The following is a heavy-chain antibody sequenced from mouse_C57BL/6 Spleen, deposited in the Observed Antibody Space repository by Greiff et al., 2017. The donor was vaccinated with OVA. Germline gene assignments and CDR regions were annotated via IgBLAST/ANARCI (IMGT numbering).Heavy chain of an antibody. D-gene: IGHD4-1*01. J-gene: IGHJ3*01. V-gene: IGHV5-17*01. Sequence: EVKQVESGGGLVKPGGSLKLSCAASGFTFSDYGMHWVRQAPEKGLEWVAYISSGSSTIYYADTVKGRFTISRDNAKNTLFLQMTSLRSEDTAMYYCASLLGFAYWGQGTLVTVSA. CDR1: GFTFSDYG. CDR3: ASLLGFAY. CDR2: ISSGSSTI.